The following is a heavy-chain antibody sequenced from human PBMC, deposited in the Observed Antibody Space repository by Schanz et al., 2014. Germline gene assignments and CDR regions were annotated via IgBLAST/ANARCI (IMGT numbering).Heavy chain of an antibody. CDR2: ISAYTNNT. CDR1: GGTFSTYT. D-gene: IGHD2-2*01. J-gene: IGHJ5*02. V-gene: IGHV1-18*01. Sequence: QVQLVQSGAEVKKPGASVKVSCKASGGTFSTYTISWVRQAPGQGLEWMGWISAYTNNTNYAQKVQGRVTMTTDTSTGTAYMELRSLRSDDTAVYYCARDRRRYCSTASCLHDNWFDPWGQGTLVIVSS. CDR3: ARDRRRYCSTASCLHDNWFDP.